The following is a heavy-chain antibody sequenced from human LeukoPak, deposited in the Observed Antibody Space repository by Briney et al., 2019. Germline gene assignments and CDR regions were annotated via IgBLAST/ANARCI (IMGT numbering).Heavy chain of an antibody. J-gene: IGHJ6*03. CDR3: AKEALGRGVNYYYYMDV. CDR2: ISYDGSNK. D-gene: IGHD3-10*01. Sequence: GGSLRLSCAASGFTFSSYGMHWVRQAPGKGLEWVAVISYDGSNKYYADSVKGRFTISRDNSKNTLYLQMNSLRAEDTAVYYCAKEALGRGVNYYYYMDVWGKGTTVTVSS. CDR1: GFTFSSYG. V-gene: IGHV3-30*18.